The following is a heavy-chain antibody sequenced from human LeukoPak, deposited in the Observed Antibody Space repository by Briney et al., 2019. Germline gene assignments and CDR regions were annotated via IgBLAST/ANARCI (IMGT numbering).Heavy chain of an antibody. CDR2: ISYDGSNK. CDR1: GFTFSSYA. CDR3: ARDIGPKWELPYFDY. D-gene: IGHD1-26*01. Sequence: GRSLRLSCAASGFTFSSYAMHWVRQAPGKGLEWVAVISYDGSNKYYADSVKGRFTISRDNSKNTLYLQMNSLRAEDTAVYYCARDIGPKWELPYFDYWGQGTLVTVSS. J-gene: IGHJ4*02. V-gene: IGHV3-30-3*01.